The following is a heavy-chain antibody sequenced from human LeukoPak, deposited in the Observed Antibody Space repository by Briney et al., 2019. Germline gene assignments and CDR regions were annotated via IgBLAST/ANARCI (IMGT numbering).Heavy chain of an antibody. J-gene: IGHJ4*02. CDR3: ARRSYGSGSQPPYFDY. Sequence: PGGSLRLSCAASGFTFSSYAMSWVRQAPGKGLEWVSSISSSSYYIYYADSVKGRFTISRDNAKNSLYLQMNSLRAEDTAMYYCARRSYGSGSQPPYFDYWGRGTLVTVSS. D-gene: IGHD3-10*01. CDR2: ISSSSYYI. V-gene: IGHV3-21*01. CDR1: GFTFSSYA.